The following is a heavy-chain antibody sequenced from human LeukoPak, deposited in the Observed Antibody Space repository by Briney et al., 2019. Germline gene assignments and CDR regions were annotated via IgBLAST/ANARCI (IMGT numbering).Heavy chain of an antibody. Sequence: PSETLSLTCTISGASIRTSSYYWGWIRQPPGKGLESIGTIYHSGSSYNNPSLKRRVTISVDTSKNQFSLNLSSVTAADTAMYYCARRGHYCYMDVWGKGATVTVSS. CDR3: ARRGHYCYMDV. V-gene: IGHV4-39*01. J-gene: IGHJ6*03. D-gene: IGHD5-12*01. CDR2: IYHSGSS. CDR1: GASIRTSSYY.